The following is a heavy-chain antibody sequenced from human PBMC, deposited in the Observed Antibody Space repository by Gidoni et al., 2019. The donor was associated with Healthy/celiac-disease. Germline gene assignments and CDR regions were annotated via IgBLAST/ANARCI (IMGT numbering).Heavy chain of an antibody. CDR2: ISWDGGST. V-gene: IGHV3-43*01. Sequence: EVQLVESGGVVVQPGGSLRLSCAASGFTFDYYTMHWVRQAPGKGLEWVSLISWDGGSTYYADSVKGRFTISRDNSKNSLYLQMNSLRTEDTALYYCAKGAGYYGSGSYYTSPFDYWGQGTLVTVSS. D-gene: IGHD3-10*01. CDR3: AKGAGYYGSGSYYTSPFDY. J-gene: IGHJ4*02. CDR1: GFTFDYYT.